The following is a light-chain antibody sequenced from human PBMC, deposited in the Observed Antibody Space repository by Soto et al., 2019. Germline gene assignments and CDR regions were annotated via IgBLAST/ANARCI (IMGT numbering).Light chain of an antibody. J-gene: IGKJ4*01. CDR3: QQSYSTPPLT. Sequence: DIQMTQSPSSLSASVGDRVTITCRASQSIRSYLNWYQQKPGKAPKLLIYAASNLQSGVPSRFSGSGSGTDFTLTIINLQPEDFATYYCQQSYSTPPLTFGGGTKVEIK. CDR2: AAS. V-gene: IGKV1-39*01. CDR1: QSIRSY.